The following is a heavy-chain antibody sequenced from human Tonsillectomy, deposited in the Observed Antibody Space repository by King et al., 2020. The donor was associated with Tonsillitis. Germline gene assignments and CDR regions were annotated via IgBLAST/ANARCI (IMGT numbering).Heavy chain of an antibody. J-gene: IGHJ3*02. V-gene: IGHV3-30*04. CDR3: ARDCISSGWLDAFDI. CDR2: ISYDGSNK. CDR1: GFTFSSYA. Sequence: QLVQSGGGVVQPGRSLRLSCAASGFTFSSYAMHWVRQAPGKGLEWVAVISYDGSNKYYADSVKGRFTISRDNSKNTLYLQMNSLRAEDTAVYYCARDCISSGWLDAFDIWGQGTMVTVSS. D-gene: IGHD6-19*01.